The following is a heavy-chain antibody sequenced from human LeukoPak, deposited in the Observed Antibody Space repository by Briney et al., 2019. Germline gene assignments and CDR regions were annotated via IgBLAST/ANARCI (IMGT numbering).Heavy chain of an antibody. D-gene: IGHD6-6*01. J-gene: IGHJ4*02. CDR1: GFSFSGHW. V-gene: IGHV3-74*01. Sequence: GGSLRLSCTASGFSFSGHWMHWARQLPGKGLVWVSRISPTGSTTSYADSVKGRFTVSRDNAKNTLYLQVYNLRAEDTAVYYCARGPNSNWSGLDFWGQGTLLTVSS. CDR2: ISPTGSTT. CDR3: ARGPNSNWSGLDF.